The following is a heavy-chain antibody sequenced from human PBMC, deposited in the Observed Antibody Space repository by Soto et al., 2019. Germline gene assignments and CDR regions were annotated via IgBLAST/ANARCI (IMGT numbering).Heavy chain of an antibody. D-gene: IGHD2-15*01. Sequence: QVQLQESGPGLVKPSQTLSLTCTVSGGSISSGGYYWSWIRQHPGKGLEWIGYIYYSGSTYYNPSLKSRVTISVDTSKNQFTLRLGSVTAADTAVYYCARVRYCSGGSCYPRFDPWGQGTLVTVSS. V-gene: IGHV4-31*03. CDR3: ARVRYCSGGSCYPRFDP. CDR2: IYYSGST. J-gene: IGHJ5*02. CDR1: GGSISSGGYY.